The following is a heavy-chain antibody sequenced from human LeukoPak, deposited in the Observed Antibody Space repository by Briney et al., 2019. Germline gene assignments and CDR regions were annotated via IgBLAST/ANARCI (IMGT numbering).Heavy chain of an antibody. Sequence: GGSLRLSCAASGFTFSSYSMNWVRQAPGKGLEWVSYFSSSSSTIYYADSVKGRFTISRDNAKNSLYPQMNSLRAEDTAVYYCARDRTVPGVPYNWFDPWGQGTLVTVSS. V-gene: IGHV3-48*01. CDR1: GFTFSSYS. CDR3: ARDRTVPGVPYNWFDP. J-gene: IGHJ5*02. D-gene: IGHD2-2*01. CDR2: FSSSSSTI.